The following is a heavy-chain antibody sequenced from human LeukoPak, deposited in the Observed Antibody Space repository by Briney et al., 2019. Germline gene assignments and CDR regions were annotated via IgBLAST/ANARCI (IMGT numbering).Heavy chain of an antibody. CDR2: INWNGGST. V-gene: IGHV3-20*04. D-gene: IGHD6-19*01. CDR1: GFTFRSYS. CDR3: ARQGIAVAGVAFDI. Sequence: GGSLRLSCAASGFTFRSYSMNWVRQAPGKGLEWVSGINWNGGSTGYADSVKGRFTISRDNAKNSLYLQMNSLRAEDTALYYCARQGIAVAGVAFDIWGQGTMVTVSS. J-gene: IGHJ3*02.